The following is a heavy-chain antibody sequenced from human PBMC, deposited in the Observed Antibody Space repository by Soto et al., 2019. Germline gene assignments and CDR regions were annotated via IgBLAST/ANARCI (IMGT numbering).Heavy chain of an antibody. CDR3: ARHPTATVTSGMGY. CDR1: GYTFTSYA. CDR2: INTGNGNT. Sequence: QVQLVQSGAEEKKPGASVKVSCKASGYTFTSYAMHWVRQAPGQRLEWMGWINTGNGNTKYSQNFQGRVTIIRDTSASTEYMELSSLKSEDTAVYYCARHPTATVTSGMGYWGQGTLVNVSS. J-gene: IGHJ4*02. D-gene: IGHD4-4*01. V-gene: IGHV1-3*04.